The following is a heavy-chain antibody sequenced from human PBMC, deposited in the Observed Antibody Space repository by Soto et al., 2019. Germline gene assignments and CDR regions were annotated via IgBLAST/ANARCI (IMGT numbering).Heavy chain of an antibody. D-gene: IGHD3-22*01. Sequence: PWWSLRLSCTVLGFTLTNENMNWVRQAPGKGLEWVSSISSRSTFINYADSVKGRFTISRGNDKGLVYTKMNSLRAEDTAVYYSARDPPLSMIVVVGVDDFWGQGTPVSAS. V-gene: IGHV3-21*06. CDR3: ARDPPLSMIVVVGVDDF. CDR1: GFTLTNEN. J-gene: IGHJ4*02. CDR2: ISSRSTFI.